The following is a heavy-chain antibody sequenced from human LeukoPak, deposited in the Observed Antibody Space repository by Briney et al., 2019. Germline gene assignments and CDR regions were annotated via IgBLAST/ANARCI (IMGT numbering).Heavy chain of an antibody. V-gene: IGHV3-43D*03. J-gene: IGHJ4*02. CDR1: GFTFDDYA. D-gene: IGHD5-12*01. CDR2: IDWDGGST. CDR3: AKDMSSSGYDRLDY. Sequence: GGSLRLSCAASGFTFDDYAMHWVRQAPGKGLEWVSLIDWDGGSTYYTDFVKGRFTISRDNSKNSLFLQMNSLRAEDTALYYCAKDMSSSGYDRLDYWGQGTLVTVSS.